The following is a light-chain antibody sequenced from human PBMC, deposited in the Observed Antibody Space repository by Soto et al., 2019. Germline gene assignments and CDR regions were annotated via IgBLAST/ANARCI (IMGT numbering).Light chain of an antibody. CDR2: GTS. V-gene: IGKV3-15*01. CDR3: QQYNNWPPWT. J-gene: IGKJ1*01. CDR1: QSVGSSY. Sequence: VFTQSPSTPSFSPGERATLSCRALQSVGSSYLAWYQQKPGQAPRVLIYGTSTRATGIPARFSGSGSGTEFTLTISSLQSEDFAVYYCQQYNNWPPWTFGQGTKVDIK.